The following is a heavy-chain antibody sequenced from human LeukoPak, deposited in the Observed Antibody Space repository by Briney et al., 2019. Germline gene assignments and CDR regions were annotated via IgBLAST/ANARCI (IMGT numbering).Heavy chain of an antibody. J-gene: IGHJ3*02. CDR1: GYTFTSYG. V-gene: IGHV1-18*01. D-gene: IGHD2-2*02. CDR3: ARGCSSTSCYNHDAFDI. Sequence: VASVKVSCKASGYTFTSYGISWVRQAPGQGLEWMGWISAYNGNTNYAQKLQGRVTMTTDTSTSTAYMELRSLRSDDTAVYYCARGCSSTSCYNHDAFDIWGQGTMVTVSS. CDR2: ISAYNGNT.